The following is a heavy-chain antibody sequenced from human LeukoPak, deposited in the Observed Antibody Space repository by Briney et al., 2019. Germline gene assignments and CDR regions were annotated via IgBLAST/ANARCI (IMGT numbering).Heavy chain of an antibody. D-gene: IGHD5-12*01. Sequence: ASVKVSCKASGGTFSSYAISWVRQAPGQGLEWMGGIIPIFGTANYAQKFQGRVTNTADESTSTAYMELSSLRSEDTAAYYCATALPLHRGYWVDAFDIWGQGTMVTVSS. CDR1: GGTFSSYA. CDR2: IIPIFGTA. CDR3: ATALPLHRGYWVDAFDI. V-gene: IGHV1-69*01. J-gene: IGHJ3*02.